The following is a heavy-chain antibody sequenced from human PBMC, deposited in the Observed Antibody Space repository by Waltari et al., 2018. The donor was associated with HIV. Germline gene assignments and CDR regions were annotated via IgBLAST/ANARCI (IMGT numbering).Heavy chain of an antibody. V-gene: IGHV3-23*01. CDR3: AKVGLSGRWLLRRPFYFDY. CDR2: ISGSGGDT. CDR1: GFTFSSYA. Sequence: LLESGGNLVQPGGSLTLSCAASGFTFSSYAMTWVRQAPGKGLEWISGISGSGGDTLFAYSVKGRFTISRDASTVYLSMNRLTAEDTAVYYCAKVGLSGRWLLRRPFYFDYWGQGILVTVSS. D-gene: IGHD3-10*01. J-gene: IGHJ4*02.